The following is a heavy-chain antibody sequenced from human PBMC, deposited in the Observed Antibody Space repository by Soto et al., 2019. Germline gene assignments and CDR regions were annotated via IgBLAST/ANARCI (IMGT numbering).Heavy chain of an antibody. V-gene: IGHV4-34*01. Sequence: QVQLQQWGAGLLKPSETLSLTCAVYGGSFSGYYWSWIRQPPGKGLDWIGEINHSGSTNYNPSLKSRVTISVDTSKNQFSLNLSSVTAEDTAVFYCARGPLSMVRGVITLNYYFDYWGQGTLVTVSS. J-gene: IGHJ4*02. CDR2: INHSGST. CDR3: ARGPLSMVRGVITLNYYFDY. D-gene: IGHD3-10*01. CDR1: GGSFSGYY.